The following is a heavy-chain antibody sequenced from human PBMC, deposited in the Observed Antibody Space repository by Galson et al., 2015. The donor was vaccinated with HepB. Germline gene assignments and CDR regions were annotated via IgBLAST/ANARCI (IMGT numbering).Heavy chain of an antibody. J-gene: IGHJ3*02. Sequence: ETLSLTCAVSGGSISSSNWWSWVRQPPGKGLEWIGEIYHSGSTNYNPSLKSRVTISVDKSRNQFSLKLSSVTAADTAVYYCARDKKGAVAGHVSAFDIWGQGTMVTVSS. CDR3: ARDKKGAVAGHVSAFDI. CDR2: IYHSGST. CDR1: GGSISSSNW. V-gene: IGHV4-4*02. D-gene: IGHD6-19*01.